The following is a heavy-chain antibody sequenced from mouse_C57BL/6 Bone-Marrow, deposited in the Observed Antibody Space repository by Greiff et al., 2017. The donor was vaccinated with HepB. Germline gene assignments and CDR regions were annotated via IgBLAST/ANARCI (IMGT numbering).Heavy chain of an antibody. Sequence: VHLVESGAELARPGASVKLSCKASGYTFTSYGISWVKQRTGQGLEWIGEIYPRSGNTYYNEKFKGKATLTADKSSSTAYMELRSLTSEDSAVYFCARKGGSGYVHWGQGTTLTVSS. CDR1: GYTFTSYG. J-gene: IGHJ2*01. V-gene: IGHV1-81*01. D-gene: IGHD3-2*02. CDR2: IYPRSGNT. CDR3: ARKGGSGYVH.